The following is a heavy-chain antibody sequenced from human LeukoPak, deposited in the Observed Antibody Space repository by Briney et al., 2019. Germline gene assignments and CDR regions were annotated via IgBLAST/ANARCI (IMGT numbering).Heavy chain of an antibody. CDR2: IDDSGST. D-gene: IGHD6-19*01. CDR3: ARDRWRIAVAADGGDAFDI. Sequence: PSETLSLTCTVSGASIGSYWWSWIRQPPGNGLEWIGHIDDSGSTNYNPSLKSRVTISVDTSKNQFSLKLSSVTAADTAVYYCARDRWRIAVAADGGDAFDIWGQGTMVTVSS. J-gene: IGHJ3*02. CDR1: GASIGSYW. V-gene: IGHV4-59*01.